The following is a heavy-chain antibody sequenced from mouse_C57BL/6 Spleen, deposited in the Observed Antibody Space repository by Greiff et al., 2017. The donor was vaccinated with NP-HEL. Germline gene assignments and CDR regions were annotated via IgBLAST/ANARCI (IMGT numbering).Heavy chain of an antibody. J-gene: IGHJ2*01. CDR2: ISDGGSYT. Sequence: EVMLVESGGGLVKPGGSLKLSCAASGFTFSSYAMSWVRQTPEKRLEWVATISDGGSYTYYPDNVKGRFTISRDNAKNNLYLQMSHLKAEDTGMYYCARDPLDYWGKGTTLTVSS. CDR1: GFTFSSYA. V-gene: IGHV5-4*01. CDR3: ARDPLDY.